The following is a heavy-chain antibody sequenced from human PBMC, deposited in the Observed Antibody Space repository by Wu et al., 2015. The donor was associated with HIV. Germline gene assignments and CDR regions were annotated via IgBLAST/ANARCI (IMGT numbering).Heavy chain of an antibody. CDR1: GGPFRSSG. CDR3: ASDRGVVVPAAASKI. Sequence: QVQLEQSGTEVRKPGSSVKVSCKASGGPFRSSGITWVRQAPGQGLEWMGGIIPIFGTTNYAQKFQGRVTITADESTSTAYMELGSLRSEDTAVYYCASDRGVVVPAAASKIWGQGTMVTVSS. CDR2: IIPIFGTT. J-gene: IGHJ3*02. D-gene: IGHD2-2*01. V-gene: IGHV1-69*12.